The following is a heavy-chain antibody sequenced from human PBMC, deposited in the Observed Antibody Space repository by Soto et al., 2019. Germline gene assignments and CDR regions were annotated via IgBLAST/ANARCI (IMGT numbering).Heavy chain of an antibody. J-gene: IGHJ3*02. V-gene: IGHV4-4*07. CDR1: GGSISSYY. D-gene: IGHD3-22*01. CDR2: IYTSGST. Sequence: QVQLQESGPGLVKPSETLSLTCTVSGGSISSYYWSWIRQPAGKGLEWIGRIYTSGSTNYNPSLKSRVTMSVDTSKNQFSLMLSSVTAADTAVYYCARVKGYYDSSCYYYVNAFDIWGQGTMVTVSS. CDR3: ARVKGYYDSSCYYYVNAFDI.